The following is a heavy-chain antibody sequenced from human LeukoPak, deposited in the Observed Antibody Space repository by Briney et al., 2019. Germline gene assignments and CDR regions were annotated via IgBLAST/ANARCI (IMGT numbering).Heavy chain of an antibody. J-gene: IGHJ4*02. D-gene: IGHD2-2*01. CDR1: GFTFSSYA. CDR2: ISYDGSNK. CDR3: AKGGVPVVSPAVN. Sequence: PGGSLRLSCAASGFTFSSYAMHWVRQAPGKGLEWVAVISYDGSNKYYADSVKGRFTISRDNSKNTLYVQMNSLRAEDTAVYYCAKGGVPVVSPAVNWGQGTLVTVSS. V-gene: IGHV3-30-3*01.